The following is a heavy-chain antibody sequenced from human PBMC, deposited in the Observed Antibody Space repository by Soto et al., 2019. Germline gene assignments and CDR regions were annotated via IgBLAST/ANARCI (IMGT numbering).Heavy chain of an antibody. CDR2: IKTSGGST. Sequence: QVQLVQSGAEVKKPGASVKISCKASGYTFTNYDMHWVRQAPGQGLKWMGIIKTSGGSTNSAQMFQGRVTMTRDTTTSTVYMELNGLKSEDTAVYYCTRGGYSSSSFDYWGQGTLVTVSS. CDR3: TRGGYSSSSFDY. J-gene: IGHJ4*02. V-gene: IGHV1-46*03. D-gene: IGHD6-6*01. CDR1: GYTFTNYD.